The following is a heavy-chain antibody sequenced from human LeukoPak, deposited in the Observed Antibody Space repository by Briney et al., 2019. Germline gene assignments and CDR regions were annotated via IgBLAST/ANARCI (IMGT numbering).Heavy chain of an antibody. Sequence: PGGSLRLSCAASGFTFSSYSMNWVRQAPGKGLEWVSSISSSSSYIYYADSVKGRFTISRDNAKNSLYLQMNSLRAEDTAVYYCARSRRGPIQLSTGELNDYWGQGTLVTVSS. V-gene: IGHV3-21*01. CDR2: ISSSSSYI. CDR3: ARSRRGPIQLSTGELNDY. D-gene: IGHD5-18*01. CDR1: GFTFSSYS. J-gene: IGHJ4*02.